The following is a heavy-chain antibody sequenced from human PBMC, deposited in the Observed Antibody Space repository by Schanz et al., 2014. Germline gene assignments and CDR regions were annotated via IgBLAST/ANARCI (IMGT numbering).Heavy chain of an antibody. V-gene: IGHV3-23*04. Sequence: EVQLVESGGGLVQPGGSLTLSCAASGFTFSSYLMSWVRQAPGKGLEWVSGIGGSGGSTDYADSVKGRFTISRDNSKNTLHRQMNSLRDEDTAVYFCAKDRWRATVMVDAFDIWGQGTKVTVSS. CDR1: GFTFSSYL. CDR3: AKDRWRATVMVDAFDI. J-gene: IGHJ3*02. D-gene: IGHD5-12*01. CDR2: IGGSGGST.